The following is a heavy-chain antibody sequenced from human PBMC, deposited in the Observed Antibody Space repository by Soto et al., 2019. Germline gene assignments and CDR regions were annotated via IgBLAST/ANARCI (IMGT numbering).Heavy chain of an antibody. Sequence: TGGSLRLSCAASGFTFSSYAMSWVRQAPGKGLEWVSAISGSGGSTYYADSVKGRFTISRDNSKNTLYLQMNSLRAEDTAVYYCAKDTRYGDYEAGDAFDIWGQGTMVTVSS. CDR3: AKDTRYGDYEAGDAFDI. J-gene: IGHJ3*02. CDR2: ISGSGGST. CDR1: GFTFSSYA. V-gene: IGHV3-23*01. D-gene: IGHD4-17*01.